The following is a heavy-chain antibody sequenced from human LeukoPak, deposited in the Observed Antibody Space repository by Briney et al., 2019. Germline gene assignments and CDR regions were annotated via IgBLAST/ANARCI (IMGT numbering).Heavy chain of an antibody. CDR2: ISSSSSTI. V-gene: IGHV3-48*01. CDR1: GFTFSSYS. CDR3: ARALRYFDWLSTSPEYNWFDP. Sequence: GGSLRLSCAASGFTFSSYSMNWVRQAPGQGLEWVSYISSSSSTIYYADPVKGRFTISRDNAKNSLYLQMNSLRAEDTAVYYCARALRYFDWLSTSPEYNWFDPWGQGTLVTVSS. J-gene: IGHJ5*02. D-gene: IGHD3-9*01.